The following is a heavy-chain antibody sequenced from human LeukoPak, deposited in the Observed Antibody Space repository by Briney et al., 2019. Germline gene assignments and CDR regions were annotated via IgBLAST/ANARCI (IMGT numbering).Heavy chain of an antibody. D-gene: IGHD1/OR15-1a*01. Sequence: GGSLRLSCAASGFTFSSYSTNWVRQAPGKGLEWVSSISSSSSYIYYADSVKGRFTISRDNAKNSLYLQMNSLRAEDTAVYYCARVGEYWNTWEFDYWGQGTLVTVSS. V-gene: IGHV3-21*01. J-gene: IGHJ4*02. CDR2: ISSSSSYI. CDR1: GFTFSSYS. CDR3: ARVGEYWNTWEFDY.